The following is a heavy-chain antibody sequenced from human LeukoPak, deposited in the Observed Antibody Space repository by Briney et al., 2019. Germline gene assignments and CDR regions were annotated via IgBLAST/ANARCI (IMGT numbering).Heavy chain of an antibody. J-gene: IGHJ4*02. CDR1: GFSLSTSRVG. CDR2: IYWDDDK. Sequence: SGPTLVNPTQTLTLTCTFSGFSLSTSRVGVGWIRQPPGKALEWPALIYWDDDKRYSPSLKNRLTITKDTSKDQVVLTVTNTDPVDTATYFCAHKASGSGVPYFDYWGQGTLVTVSS. V-gene: IGHV2-5*02. CDR3: AHKASGSGVPYFDY. D-gene: IGHD3-10*01.